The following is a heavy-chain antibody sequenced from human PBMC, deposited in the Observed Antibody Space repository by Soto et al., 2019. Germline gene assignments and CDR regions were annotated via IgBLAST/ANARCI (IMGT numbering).Heavy chain of an antibody. J-gene: IGHJ1*01. CDR2: IKRDGSGK. CDR1: GFIFSTYL. V-gene: IGHV3-7*01. D-gene: IGHD1-26*01. Sequence: EVQLVESGGGLVQPGGSLRLSCAASGFIFSTYLMSWVRQAPGKGLEWVANIKRDGSGKYYVDSVKGRFTISRDNAKNSLYLQMNSLRAEDTAVYYCARVDEWERLWGYFQHWGQGTLVTVSS. CDR3: ARVDEWERLWGYFQH.